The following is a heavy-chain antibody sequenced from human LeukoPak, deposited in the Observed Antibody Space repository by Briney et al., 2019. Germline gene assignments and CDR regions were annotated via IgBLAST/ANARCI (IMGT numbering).Heavy chain of an antibody. CDR3: ARVGRPGAFDI. J-gene: IGHJ3*02. CDR1: GGTFSSYA. V-gene: IGHV1-69*05. D-gene: IGHD1-14*01. CDR2: IIPIFGTA. Sequence: ASVKVSCKASGGTFSSYAISWVRQAPGQGLEWMGGIIPIFGTANYAQKFQGRVAIATDESTSTAYMELSSLRSEDTAVYYCARVGRPGAFDIWAKGQWSPSLQ.